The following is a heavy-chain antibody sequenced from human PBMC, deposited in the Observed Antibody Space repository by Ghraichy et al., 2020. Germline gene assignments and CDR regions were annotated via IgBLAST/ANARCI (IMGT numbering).Heavy chain of an antibody. D-gene: IGHD4-11*01. CDR2: ISSSGSTI. Sequence: GGSLRLSCAASGFTFSDYYMSWIRQAPGKGLEWVSYISSSGSTIYYADSVKGRFTISRDDAKNSLYLQMNSLRAEDTAVYYCARSSVDYKGHYYYYYYMDVWGKGTTVTVSS. J-gene: IGHJ6*03. V-gene: IGHV3-11*01. CDR3: ARSSVDYKGHYYYYYYMDV. CDR1: GFTFSDYY.